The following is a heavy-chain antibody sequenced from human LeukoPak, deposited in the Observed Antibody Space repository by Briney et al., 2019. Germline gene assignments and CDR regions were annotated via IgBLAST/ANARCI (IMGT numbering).Heavy chain of an antibody. CDR1: RFTFSTYS. D-gene: IGHD2-2*01. Sequence: GGSLRLSCAASRFTFSTYSMNWVRQAPGKGLEWVSYISSGSNTIYYADSVKGRFTTSRDNSKNMLYLQMDSLRTEDTAVYYCAREASVTNWYFDLWGRGALVSVSS. CDR2: ISSGSNTI. J-gene: IGHJ2*01. V-gene: IGHV3-48*01. CDR3: AREASVTNWYFDL.